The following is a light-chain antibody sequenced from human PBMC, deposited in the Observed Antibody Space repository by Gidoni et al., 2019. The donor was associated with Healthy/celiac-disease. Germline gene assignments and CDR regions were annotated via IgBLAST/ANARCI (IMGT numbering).Light chain of an antibody. J-gene: IGKJ1*01. Sequence: AIQSVSSSYLAWYQQTPGQAPRLLIYGASSRATGIPDRFSGSGSGTDFTLTISRLEPEDFAVYYCQQYGSSPGTFGQGTKVEIK. CDR1: QSVSSSY. V-gene: IGKV3-20*01. CDR2: GAS. CDR3: QQYGSSPGT.